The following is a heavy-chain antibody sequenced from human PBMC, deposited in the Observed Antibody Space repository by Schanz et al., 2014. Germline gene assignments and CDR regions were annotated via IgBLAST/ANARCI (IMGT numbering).Heavy chain of an antibody. CDR3: TRGNALDV. D-gene: IGHD1-1*01. CDR1: SASIRTYY. J-gene: IGHJ6*02. V-gene: IGHV4-59*01. Sequence: QVQLQESGPGLVKPSETLSLTCTVSSASIRTYYWSWVRQPPGKGLEWIGYIYFNGITYYKPTLNARLIIAVDTTKMQFSLKLTSVTAAGSAVYFCTRGNALDVWGQGTTVTVSS. CDR2: IYFNGIT.